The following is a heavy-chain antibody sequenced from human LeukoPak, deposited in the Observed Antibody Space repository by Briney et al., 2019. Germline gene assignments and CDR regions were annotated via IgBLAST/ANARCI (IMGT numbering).Heavy chain of an antibody. CDR1: GFTFSSYA. CDR3: AKTRPLDSSSWSHGDY. J-gene: IGHJ4*02. CDR2: ISGSGDST. D-gene: IGHD6-13*01. V-gene: IGHV3-23*01. Sequence: GGFLRLSCAASGFTFSSYAMSWVRQAPGKGLEWVSAISGSGDSTYYGDSVKGRFTISRDNSKNTLYLQMNSLRAEDTAVYYCAKTRPLDSSSWSHGDYWGQGTLVTVSS.